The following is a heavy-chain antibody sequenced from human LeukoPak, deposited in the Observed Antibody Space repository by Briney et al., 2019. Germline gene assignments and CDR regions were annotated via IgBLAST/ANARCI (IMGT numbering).Heavy chain of an antibody. CDR2: INTDTGNP. CDR1: GYTFTSYG. J-gene: IGHJ5*02. D-gene: IGHD3-9*01. CDR3: ARDHYDILTGYYLPNWFDP. Sequence: GASVKVSCKASGYTFTSYGIGWVRQAPGQGLEWMGWINTDTGNPTYAQGFTGRFVFSLDTSVSTAYLQISSLKAEDTAVYYCARDHYDILTGYYLPNWFDPWGQGTLVTVSS. V-gene: IGHV7-4-1*02.